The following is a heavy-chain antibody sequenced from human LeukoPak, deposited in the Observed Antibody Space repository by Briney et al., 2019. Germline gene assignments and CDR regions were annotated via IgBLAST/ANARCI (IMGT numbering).Heavy chain of an antibody. J-gene: IGHJ4*02. V-gene: IGHV1-69*04. Sequence: SVKVSCKASGGTFSSYAISWVRQAPGQGLEWMGRIIPILGIANYAQKFQGRVTITADKSTSTAYMELSSLRSEDTAVYYCARDRTDDYSSYPGFDYWGQGTLVTVSS. CDR1: GGTFSSYA. CDR3: ARDRTDDYSSYPGFDY. D-gene: IGHD4-4*01. CDR2: IIPILGIA.